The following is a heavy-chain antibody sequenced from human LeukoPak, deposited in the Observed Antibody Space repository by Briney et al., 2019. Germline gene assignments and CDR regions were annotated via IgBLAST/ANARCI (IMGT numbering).Heavy chain of an antibody. CDR2: INPSGGST. J-gene: IGHJ1*01. V-gene: IGHV1-46*01. Sequence: ASVKVSCKASGYTFTSYYMHWVRQAPGQGLEWMGIINPSGGSTSYAQKFQGRVTMTRDMSTSTVYMELSSLRSEDTAVYYCARGSAGEGGYSVEGEYFQHWGQGTLVTVSS. CDR3: ARGSAGEGGYSVEGEYFQH. CDR1: GYTFTSYY. D-gene: IGHD5-24*01.